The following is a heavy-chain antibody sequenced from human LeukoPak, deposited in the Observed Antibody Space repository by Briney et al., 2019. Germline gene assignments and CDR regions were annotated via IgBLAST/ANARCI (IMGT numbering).Heavy chain of an antibody. CDR1: GYSIRSGYY. V-gene: IGHV4-38-2*02. CDR3: ARGPGYYFDY. CDR2: IYHSGST. J-gene: IGHJ4*02. D-gene: IGHD5-12*01. Sequence: SETLSRTCTVSGYSIRSGYYWGWIRQPPGKGLEWIGSIYHSGSTYYNPSLKSRVTISVDTSKNQFSLKLSSVTAADTAVYYCARGPGYYFDYWGQGTLVTVSS.